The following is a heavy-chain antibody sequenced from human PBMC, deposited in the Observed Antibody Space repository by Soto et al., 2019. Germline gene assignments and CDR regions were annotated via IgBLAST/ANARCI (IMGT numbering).Heavy chain of an antibody. V-gene: IGHV1-18*04. D-gene: IGHD3-22*01. Sequence: QVQLVQSGGEVKKSGASVKVSCKASGYNFVIYGITWVRQAPGQGLEAMGYISPYDGHTKYAQKFQGRVTITADESTSAAYLELSSLRSDDTAVYFCARDRHYENHTFYYLKYYFDYWGQGTLVTVSS. J-gene: IGHJ4*02. CDR3: ARDRHYENHTFYYLKYYFDY. CDR2: ISPYDGHT. CDR1: GYNFVIYG.